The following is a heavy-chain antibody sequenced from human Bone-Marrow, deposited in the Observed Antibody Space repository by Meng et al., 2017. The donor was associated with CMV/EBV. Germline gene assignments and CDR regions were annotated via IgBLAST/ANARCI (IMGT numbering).Heavy chain of an antibody. D-gene: IGHD3-10*01. CDR1: GGSFSGYY. CDR3: ARGPYYGSGSLVDY. CDR2: INHSGST. J-gene: IGHJ4*02. V-gene: IGHV4-34*01. Sequence: CAVYGGSFSGYYWSWLRQPPGKGLEWIGEINHSGSTNYNPSLKSRVTISVDTSKNQFSLKLSSVTAADTAVYYCARGPYYGSGSLVDYWGQGTLVTVSS.